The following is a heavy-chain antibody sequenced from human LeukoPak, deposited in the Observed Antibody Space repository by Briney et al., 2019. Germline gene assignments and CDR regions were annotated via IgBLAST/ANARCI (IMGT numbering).Heavy chain of an antibody. V-gene: IGHV4-34*01. D-gene: IGHD1-14*01. CDR2: INHSGGT. CDR1: GGSFSGYS. CDR3: ARGVWHLGKPFDY. J-gene: IGHJ4*02. Sequence: SETLSLTCAVYGGSFSGYSWNWIRQPPVKGLEWIGEINHSGGTNYNPSLKSRVTISVDTSKKQFSLKLSSVTAADTAVYYCARGVWHLGKPFDYWGQGNLVTVSS.